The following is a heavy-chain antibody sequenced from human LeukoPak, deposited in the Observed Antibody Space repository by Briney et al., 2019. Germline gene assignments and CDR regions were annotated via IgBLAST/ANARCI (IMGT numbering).Heavy chain of an antibody. CDR2: ITTSDGNT. J-gene: IGHJ5*02. CDR3: AKVPRQHDNWFDP. Sequence: RSGGSLRLSCAASGFTFSSYTMSWVRQAPGKGLEWVSTITTSDGNTYYADSVKGRFTVSRDNSKNTLFLQMNSLRAEDTAVYYCAKVPRQHDNWFDPWGQGTLVTVSS. CDR1: GFTFSSYT. V-gene: IGHV3-23*01. D-gene: IGHD6-13*01.